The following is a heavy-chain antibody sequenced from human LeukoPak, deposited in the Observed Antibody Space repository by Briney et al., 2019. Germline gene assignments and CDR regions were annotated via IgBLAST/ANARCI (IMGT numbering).Heavy chain of an antibody. J-gene: IGHJ5*02. Sequence: GGSLRLSCAASGFTFSSYAMSWVRQASGKGLEWVSAISGSGGSTYYADSVKGRFTISRDNSKNTPYLQMNSLRAEDTAVYYCAKDLYGSGSLNWFDPWGQGTLVTVSS. CDR1: GFTFSSYA. V-gene: IGHV3-23*01. D-gene: IGHD3-10*01. CDR3: AKDLYGSGSLNWFDP. CDR2: ISGSGGST.